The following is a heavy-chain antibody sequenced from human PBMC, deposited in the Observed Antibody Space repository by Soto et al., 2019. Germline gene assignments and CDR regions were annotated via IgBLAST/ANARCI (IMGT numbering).Heavy chain of an antibody. Sequence: GASLKISCKGSGYSFTSYWIGWVRQMPGKGLEWMGIIYPGDSDTRYSPSFQGQVTISADKSISTAYLQWSSLKASDTAMYYCARRYYDILTGYYGMDVWGQGTTVTVSS. CDR2: IYPGDSDT. CDR1: GYSFTSYW. V-gene: IGHV5-51*01. CDR3: ARRYYDILTGYYGMDV. D-gene: IGHD3-9*01. J-gene: IGHJ6*02.